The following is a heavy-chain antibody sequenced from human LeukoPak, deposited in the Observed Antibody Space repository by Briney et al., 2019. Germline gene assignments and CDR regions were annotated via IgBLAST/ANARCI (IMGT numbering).Heavy chain of an antibody. J-gene: IGHJ4*02. CDR1: GFTFTTYA. CDR2: ISWNSGSI. V-gene: IGHV3-9*01. D-gene: IGHD6-19*01. CDR3: AKDFRHSSVAGTVEY. Sequence: GGSLRLSYAASGFTFTTYAMSWVRQAPGKGLEWVSGISWNSGSIGYADSVKGRFTISRDNAKNSLYLQMNSLRAEDTALYYCAKDFRHSSVAGTVEYWGQGTLVTVSS.